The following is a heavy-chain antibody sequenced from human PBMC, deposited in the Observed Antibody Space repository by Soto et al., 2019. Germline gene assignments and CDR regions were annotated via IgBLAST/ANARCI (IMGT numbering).Heavy chain of an antibody. CDR3: AKDSVLDD. CDR1: VFTCITYG. J-gene: IGHJ4*02. CDR2: ISYDGSNK. Sequence: GSLRLSCAASVFTCITYGMHWVRQAPGKGLEWVAVISYDGSNKYYADSVKGRFTISRDNSKNTLYLQMNSLRAEDTAVYYCAKDSVLDDWGQGTLVTVSS. V-gene: IGHV3-30*18.